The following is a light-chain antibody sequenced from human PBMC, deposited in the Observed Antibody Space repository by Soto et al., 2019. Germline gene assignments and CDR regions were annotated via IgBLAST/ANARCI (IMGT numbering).Light chain of an antibody. CDR2: AAS. J-gene: IGKJ1*01. CDR3: QKYNSAPWT. V-gene: IGKV1-27*01. Sequence: DIPMTQSPSSLSASVGDRVTITCRASQGISNYLAWYQQKPGKVPKLLIYAASTLQSGVPSRFSDSGSGTDFTLTISSLQPEDVATYYCQKYNSAPWTFGQGTKVEIK. CDR1: QGISNY.